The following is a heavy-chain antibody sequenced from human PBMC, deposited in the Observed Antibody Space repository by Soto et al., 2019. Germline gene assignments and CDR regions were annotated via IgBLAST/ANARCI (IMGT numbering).Heavy chain of an antibody. V-gene: IGHV3-21*01. CDR1: GFTFSSYS. CDR3: ARDTSITMVRGTGRDV. Sequence: EVKLLESGGGLVKPGGSLRLSCAASGFTFSSYSMNWVRQPPGKGLEWVSSISSSSSYIYYADSVKGRFTISRDNAQTSLYLQMNSLTAEDKAVYYCARDTSITMVRGTGRDVWGQGTTDTVSS. D-gene: IGHD3-10*01. J-gene: IGHJ6*02. CDR2: ISSSSSYI.